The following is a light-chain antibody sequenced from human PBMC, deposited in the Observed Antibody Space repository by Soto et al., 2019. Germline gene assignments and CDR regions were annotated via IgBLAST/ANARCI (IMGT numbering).Light chain of an antibody. CDR3: QQSYSTPRT. CDR2: AAS. V-gene: IGKV1-39*01. Sequence: DIQMTQSPSSLSASVGDRVTITCRAVQSFSSYLNWYQQKPGKAPKLLIYAASSLQSGVPSRFSGSGSGTDFNLTISSLQPEDFATYYCQQSYSTPRTFGQGTKLEIK. CDR1: QSFSSY. J-gene: IGKJ2*01.